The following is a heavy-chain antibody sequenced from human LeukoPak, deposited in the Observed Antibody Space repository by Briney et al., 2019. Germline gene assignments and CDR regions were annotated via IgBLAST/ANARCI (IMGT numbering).Heavy chain of an antibody. CDR3: ARKGPANYYYYYMDV. V-gene: IGHV1-8*01. D-gene: IGHD2-2*01. CDR2: MNPNSGNT. CDR1: GYTFTSYD. J-gene: IGHJ6*03. Sequence: ASVKVSCKASGYTFTSYDINWVRQATGQGLEWMGWMNPNSGNTGYAQKFQGRVTMTRNTSISTAYMELSSLRSEDTAVYFCARKGPANYYYYYMDVWGKGTTVTVSS.